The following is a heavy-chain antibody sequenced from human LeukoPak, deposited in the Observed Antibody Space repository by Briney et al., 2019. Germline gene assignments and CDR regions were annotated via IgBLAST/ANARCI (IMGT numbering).Heavy chain of an antibody. CDR3: ARDVEMDY. V-gene: IGHV3-66*02. Sequence: GGSLRLSCAASGFTVSSNYMSWVRQAPGKGLEWVSAIYSGGTTYYADSVEGRFTISRDNSKNTLYLQMNSLRAEDTAVYYCARDVEMDYWGQGTLVTVSS. D-gene: IGHD5-24*01. CDR2: IYSGGTT. J-gene: IGHJ4*02. CDR1: GFTVSSNY.